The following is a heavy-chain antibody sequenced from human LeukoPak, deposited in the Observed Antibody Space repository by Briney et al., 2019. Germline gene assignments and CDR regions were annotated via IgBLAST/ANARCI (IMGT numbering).Heavy chain of an antibody. CDR1: GYTFTGYY. J-gene: IGHJ4*02. V-gene: IGHV1-2*02. CDR2: INPNSGGT. Sequence: ASVKVSCKASGYTFTGYYMHWVRQAPGQGLEWMGWINPNSGGTNYAQKFQGRVTMTRDTSISTAYMELSRLRSDDTAVYYCARIGTLSISSYGGNSGIDYWGQGTLVTVSS. D-gene: IGHD4-23*01. CDR3: ARIGTLSISSYGGNSGIDY.